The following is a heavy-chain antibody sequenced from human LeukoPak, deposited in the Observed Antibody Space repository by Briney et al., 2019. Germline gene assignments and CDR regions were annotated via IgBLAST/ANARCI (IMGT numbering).Heavy chain of an antibody. CDR3: ARGAGPYGMDV. J-gene: IGHJ6*02. Sequence: SQTLSLTCTVSGGSISSGSYYWSWIRQPAGKGLEWIGRIYTSGSTNYNPSLKSRVTISVDTSKNQFSLKLSSVTAADTAVYYCARGAGPYGMDVWGQGTTVTVSS. CDR2: IYTSGST. V-gene: IGHV4-61*02. D-gene: IGHD6-19*01. CDR1: GGSISSGSYY.